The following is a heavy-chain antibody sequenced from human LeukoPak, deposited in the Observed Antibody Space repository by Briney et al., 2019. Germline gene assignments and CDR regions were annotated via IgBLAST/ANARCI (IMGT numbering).Heavy chain of an antibody. CDR2: ITTSSSDV. V-gene: IGHV3-21*01. Sequence: PGRSLRLSCAASGFTFSSYFMNWVRQAPGKGLEWVSSITTSSSDVYYADSVRGRFTISRDNAKNSLFLQMNGLRAEDTAVYYCARALTGIPYYFDYWGQGSLVTVSS. CDR1: GFTFSSYF. J-gene: IGHJ4*02. CDR3: ARALTGIPYYFDY. D-gene: IGHD1-20*01.